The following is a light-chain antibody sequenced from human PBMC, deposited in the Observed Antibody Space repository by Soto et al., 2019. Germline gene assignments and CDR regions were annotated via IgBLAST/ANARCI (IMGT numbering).Light chain of an antibody. J-gene: IGKJ1*01. CDR3: QQYYSYPRT. Sequence: AIRMTQSPSSFSASTGDRVTITCRASQGISSYLAWYQQKPGKAPKLLIYAASTLQSGVPSRFSGSGSGTDITLTISSLQSEDFATYYWQQYYSYPRTFGQGTKVEIK. CDR1: QGISSY. V-gene: IGKV1-8*01. CDR2: AAS.